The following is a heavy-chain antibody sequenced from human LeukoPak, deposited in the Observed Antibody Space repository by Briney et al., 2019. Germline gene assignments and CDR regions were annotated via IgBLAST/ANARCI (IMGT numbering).Heavy chain of an antibody. CDR3: TKPPGITLTGSFDY. V-gene: IGHV3-30*02. CDR2: IRHDGSNA. CDR1: GFNFNIYG. J-gene: IGHJ4*02. Sequence: GGSLRLSREASGFNFNIYGMHWVRQAPGKGLEWVAFIRHDGSNAYYADSVKGRFTISRDNSKNTLYLQMIRLSPDDTAIYYCTKPPGITLTGSFDYWGQGTLVTVSS. D-gene: IGHD6-19*01.